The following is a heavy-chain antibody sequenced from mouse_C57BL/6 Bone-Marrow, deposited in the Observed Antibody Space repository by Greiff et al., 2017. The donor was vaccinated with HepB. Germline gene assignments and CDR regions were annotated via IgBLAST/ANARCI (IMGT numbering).Heavy chain of an antibody. J-gene: IGHJ2*01. V-gene: IGHV14-4*01. CDR2: IDPENGDT. CDR3: TTIVGVFLDY. CDR1: GFNIKDDY. Sequence: VQLQQSGAELVRPGASVKLSCTASGFNIKDDYMHWVKQRPEQGLEWIGWIDPENGDTEYASKFQGKATITADTSSNTAYLQLSSLTSEDTAVYYGTTIVGVFLDYGGRGTTITVSA.